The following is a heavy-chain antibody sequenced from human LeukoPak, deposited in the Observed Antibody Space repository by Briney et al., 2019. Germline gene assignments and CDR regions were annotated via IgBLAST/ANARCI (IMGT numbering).Heavy chain of an antibody. Sequence: GGSLRLSCAASGFTFSSYGMHWVRQAPGKGLEWVAFIRYDGSNKYYADSVKGRFTISGDNSKNMLYLQMNSLRAEDTAVYYCAKAARYCSSTSCYYYYYMDVWGKGTTVTVSS. CDR3: AKAARYCSSTSCYYYYYMDV. CDR1: GFTFSSYG. D-gene: IGHD2-2*01. CDR2: IRYDGSNK. V-gene: IGHV3-30*02. J-gene: IGHJ6*03.